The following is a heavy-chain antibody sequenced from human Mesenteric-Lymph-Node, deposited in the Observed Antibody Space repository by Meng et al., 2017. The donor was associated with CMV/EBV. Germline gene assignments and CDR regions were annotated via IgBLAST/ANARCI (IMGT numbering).Heavy chain of an antibody. J-gene: IGHJ5*02. CDR2: INPSSGRT. CDR3: AREPSSIEAGGYYRRSAWFDP. CDR1: GFSFTTYY. D-gene: IGHD3-3*01. Sequence: ASVKVSCKASGFSFTTYYVHWVRQAPGQGLEWMGIINPSSGRTDYAQKFQGRVTVTRDTSTNTVYMELSSLRFEDTAVYFCAREPSSIEAGGYYRRSAWFDPWGQGTLVTVSS. V-gene: IGHV1-46*01.